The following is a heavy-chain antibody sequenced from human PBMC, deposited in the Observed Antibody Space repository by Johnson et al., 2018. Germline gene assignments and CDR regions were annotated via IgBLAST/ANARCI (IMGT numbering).Heavy chain of an antibody. Sequence: VQLVQSGGGLVKPGRSVRLSCLGSGFTFGDYPMNWFRQSPGKGLEWLGVIRSKAYGGTTEYAASVKGRFIISRDGSKNIVSLQMNSLKNEDTVGYYCGRGGLYPDVWGQGTTVTVSS. CDR3: GRGGLYPDV. V-gene: IGHV3-49*05. D-gene: IGHD2/OR15-2a*01. J-gene: IGHJ6*02. CDR1: GFTFGDYP. CDR2: IRSKAYGGTT.